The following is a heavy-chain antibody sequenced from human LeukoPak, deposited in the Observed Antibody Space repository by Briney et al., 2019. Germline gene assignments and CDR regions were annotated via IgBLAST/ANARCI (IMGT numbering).Heavy chain of an antibody. CDR2: ISYDGSNK. D-gene: IGHD6-19*01. CDR3: AKTVGQWLVRDAFDL. CDR1: GFTFSSYG. V-gene: IGHV3-30*18. Sequence: GGSLRLSCAASGFTFSSYGMHWVRQAPGKGLEWVAVISYDGSNKYYADSVKARFTISRDNSKNTLYLQMNSLRAEDTAVYYCAKTVGQWLVRDAFDLWGQGTMVTVSS. J-gene: IGHJ3*01.